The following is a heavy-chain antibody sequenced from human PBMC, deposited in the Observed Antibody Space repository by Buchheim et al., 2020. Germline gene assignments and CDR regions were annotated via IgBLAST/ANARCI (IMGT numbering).Heavy chain of an antibody. D-gene: IGHD3-22*01. Sequence: EVQLAESGGGLVHPGGSLRLSCVASGFTFSDHYMDWVRQAPGKGLEWVGRIRDKSHSYSTEYAPSVKGRFTISRDDSKNSLYLQMNSLKTEDTAVYYCARDLDSSAAFFDYWGQGTL. CDR3: ARDLDSSAAFFDY. V-gene: IGHV3-72*01. CDR1: GFTFSDHY. J-gene: IGHJ4*02. CDR2: IRDKSHSYST.